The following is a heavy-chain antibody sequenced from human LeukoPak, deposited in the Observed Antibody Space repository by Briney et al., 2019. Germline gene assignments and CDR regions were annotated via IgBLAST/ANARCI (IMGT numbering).Heavy chain of an antibody. V-gene: IGHV3-23*01. CDR1: GFSFNNYA. Sequence: GGSLRLSCVASGFSFNNYAMNWVPQAPGKGLEGVSLIIGSSGTTFYADSVKGRFTISRDKSKSTLYLQMNSLRAEDTAVYYCAKGAYDYIEIAYFDYWGQGSLVTVSS. CDR3: AKGAYDYIEIAYFDY. D-gene: IGHD5-12*01. J-gene: IGHJ4*02. CDR2: IIGSSGTT.